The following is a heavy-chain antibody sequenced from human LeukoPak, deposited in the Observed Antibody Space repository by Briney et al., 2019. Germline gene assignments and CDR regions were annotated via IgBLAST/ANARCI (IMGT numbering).Heavy chain of an antibody. Sequence: GGSLRLSCAASGFIFNNYGLMWVRQAPGKGLEWVSSFSNNGGGTTYADFVKGRFTISRDNSKNTLSLQMNSLRPEDTALYYCAKGNSGYFPDLWGQGTVVTVSS. CDR2: FSNNGGGT. J-gene: IGHJ5*02. D-gene: IGHD3-22*01. CDR1: GFIFNNYG. CDR3: AKGNSGYFPDL. V-gene: IGHV3-23*01.